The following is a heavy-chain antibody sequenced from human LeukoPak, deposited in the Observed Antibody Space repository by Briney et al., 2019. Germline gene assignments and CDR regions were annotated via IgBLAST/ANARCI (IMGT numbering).Heavy chain of an antibody. D-gene: IGHD3-3*01. CDR1: GYTLTELS. CDR3: ATNRDFWSGYFGFDY. J-gene: IGHJ4*02. CDR2: FDPEDGET. Sequence: ASVKVSCKVSGYTLTELSMHWVRQAPGKGLEWMGGFDPEDGETVYAQKFQGRVTMTEDTSTDTAYMELSSLRSEDTAVYYCATNRDFWSGYFGFDYWGQGTLVTVSS. V-gene: IGHV1-24*01.